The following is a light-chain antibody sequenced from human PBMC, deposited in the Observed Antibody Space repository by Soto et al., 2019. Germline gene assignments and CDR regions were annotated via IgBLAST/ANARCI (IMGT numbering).Light chain of an antibody. CDR1: QSVSYY. J-gene: IGKJ5*01. CDR2: DIS. CDR3: QQYGSSEII. V-gene: IGKV3-20*01. Sequence: EIVLTQSPGTLSLSPGERATLSCRASQSVSYYLAWYQQKPGQAPRLLIYDISSRATGIPDRFSGSVSGTDFTLTITRLEPEDFAVFYCQQYGSSEIIFGQGTRLEIK.